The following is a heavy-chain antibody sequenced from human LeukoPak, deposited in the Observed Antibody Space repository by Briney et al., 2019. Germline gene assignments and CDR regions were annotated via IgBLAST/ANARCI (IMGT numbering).Heavy chain of an antibody. J-gene: IGHJ4*02. Sequence: ASVKVSCKASGYTFTSYDINWVRQATGQGLEWMGWMNPNSGNTGYAQKFQGRVTMTRNTSISTAYMELSSLRSEDTAVYYCARGHYYGPYPDYWGQGTLVTVSS. CDR3: ARGHYYGPYPDY. V-gene: IGHV1-8*01. D-gene: IGHD3-10*01. CDR2: MNPNSGNT. CDR1: GYTFTSYD.